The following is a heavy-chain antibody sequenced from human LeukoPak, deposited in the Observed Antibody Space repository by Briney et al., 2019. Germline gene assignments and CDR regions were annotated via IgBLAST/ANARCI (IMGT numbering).Heavy chain of an antibody. CDR2: ISGSGGST. Sequence: GGSLRLSCAASGFTFSNYAMSWVRQAPGKGLEWVSAISGSGGSTYYPDSVKGRFTISRDNSKNTLFLQMNSLRAGDTAIYYCAKGQDYGDVWGQGTLVTVSS. V-gene: IGHV3-23*01. J-gene: IGHJ4*02. CDR1: GFTFSNYA. CDR3: AKGQDYGDV.